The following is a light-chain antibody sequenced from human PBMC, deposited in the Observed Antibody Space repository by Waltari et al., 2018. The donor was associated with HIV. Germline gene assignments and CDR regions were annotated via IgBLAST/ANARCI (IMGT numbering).Light chain of an antibody. Sequence: DIQMTQSPSSASASVGDRATITCRASQSITSDLNWDQQKPGKAPKLLICAASSLQSEVPSRFSGSGSGTDFTLTISSLQPEDFATYYCQQSYSPPGLTFGGGTKVEIK. CDR2: AAS. V-gene: IGKV1-39*01. CDR3: QQSYSPPGLT. CDR1: QSITSD. J-gene: IGKJ4*01.